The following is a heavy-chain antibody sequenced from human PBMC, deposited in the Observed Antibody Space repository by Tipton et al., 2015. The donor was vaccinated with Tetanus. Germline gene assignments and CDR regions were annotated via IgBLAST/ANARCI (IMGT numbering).Heavy chain of an antibody. CDR1: GGSISGYY. Sequence: TLSLTCTVSGGSISGYYWSWIRQPPGKGLEWIGYVYYTGSTNHNPSLKSRVTISMDRSKNQISLQLTSVTAADTAVYYCARANNDYPKKGPFDYWGQGARVIVSS. V-gene: IGHV4-59*01. CDR2: VYYTGST. D-gene: IGHD5-12*01. CDR3: ARANNDYPKKGPFDY. J-gene: IGHJ4*02.